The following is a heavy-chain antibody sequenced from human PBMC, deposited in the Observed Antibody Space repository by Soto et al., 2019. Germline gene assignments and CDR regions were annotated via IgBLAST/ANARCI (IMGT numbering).Heavy chain of an antibody. CDR1: GGTFSSYA. CDR2: IIPIFGTA. J-gene: IGHJ6*02. D-gene: IGHD3-10*01. Sequence: QVQLVQSGAEVKKPGSSVKVSCKASGGTFSSYAISWVRQAPGQGLEWMGGIIPIFGTANYAQKFQGRATITADESTSTAHMELSSLRSEATAVYYCALHYGSGSNYYYYGMDVWGQGTTVTVSS. V-gene: IGHV1-69*12. CDR3: ALHYGSGSNYYYYGMDV.